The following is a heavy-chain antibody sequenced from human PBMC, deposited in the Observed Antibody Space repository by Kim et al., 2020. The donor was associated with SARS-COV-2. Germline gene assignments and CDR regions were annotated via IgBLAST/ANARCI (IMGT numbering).Heavy chain of an antibody. V-gene: IGHV4-34*01. J-gene: IGHJ6*02. Sequence: SETLSLTCAVYGGSFSGYYWSWIRQPPGKGLEWIGEINHGGSTNYNPSLKSRVIISVDTSKNQFSLKLSSVTAADTAVFYCAGGRGGTTVVTLGLGYYYYYGMDVWGQGTTVTVSS. D-gene: IGHD4-17*01. CDR1: GGSFSGYY. CDR2: INHGGST. CDR3: AGGRGGTTVVTLGLGYYYYYGMDV.